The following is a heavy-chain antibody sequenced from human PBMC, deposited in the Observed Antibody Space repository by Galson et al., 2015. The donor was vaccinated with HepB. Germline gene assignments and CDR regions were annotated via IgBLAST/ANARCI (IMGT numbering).Heavy chain of an antibody. V-gene: IGHV4-4*02. J-gene: IGHJ4*02. CDR3: ARAKEGRGYFDY. CDR1: GDSISNDRW. D-gene: IGHD3-10*01. CDR2: AYHSGGT. Sequence: ETLSLTCAVSGDSISNDRWWSWVRQPPGEGLEWIGEAYHSGGTNYRPSLKSRVTISVDKSKNQFSLKLTFVTAADTAVYYCARAKEGRGYFDYWGQGTLVTVSS.